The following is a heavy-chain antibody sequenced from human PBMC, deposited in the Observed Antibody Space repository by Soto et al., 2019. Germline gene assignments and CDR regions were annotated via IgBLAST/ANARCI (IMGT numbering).Heavy chain of an antibody. CDR3: ARRSGSYSLAHYYYGMDV. J-gene: IGHJ6*02. Sequence: GASLTISCKGSGYSFTSYWIGWVRQMPGKGLEWMGIIYPGDSDTRYSPSFQGQVTISADKSISTAYLQWSSLKASDTAMYYCARRSGSYSLAHYYYGMDVWGQGTTVTVSS. CDR1: GYSFTSYW. D-gene: IGHD1-26*01. CDR2: IYPGDSDT. V-gene: IGHV5-51*01.